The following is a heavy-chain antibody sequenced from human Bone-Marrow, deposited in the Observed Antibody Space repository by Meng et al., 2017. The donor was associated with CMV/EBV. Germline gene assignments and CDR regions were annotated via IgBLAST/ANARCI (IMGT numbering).Heavy chain of an antibody. CDR2: ISGSGGST. J-gene: IGHJ4*02. CDR1: GFTFSSYA. Sequence: GESLKISCAASGFTFSSYAMSWVRQAPGKGLEWVSAISGSGGSTYYADSVKGRFTISRDNSKKQLYLQMNSLRTEDTAVYYCAKEGTGGSSWYYVEEWGQGQLVHVYS. V-gene: IGHV3-23*01. D-gene: IGHD6-13*01. CDR3: AKEGTGGSSWYYVEE.